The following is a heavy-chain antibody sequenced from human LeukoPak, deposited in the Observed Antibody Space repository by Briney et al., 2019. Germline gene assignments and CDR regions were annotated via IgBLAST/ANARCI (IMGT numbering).Heavy chain of an antibody. V-gene: IGHV3-23*01. CDR1: GFAFYNYA. CDR3: ASQTRMQLWGYFDL. Sequence: GGSLRLSCAASGFAFYNYAMSWVRQAPGKGLEWVSGISGSGDSAYYTDSVKGRFTISRDSSKNTLYLQMSNLTAEDTAVYHCASQTRMQLWGYFDLWGQGALVIVSS. CDR2: ISGSGDSA. D-gene: IGHD5-18*01. J-gene: IGHJ4*02.